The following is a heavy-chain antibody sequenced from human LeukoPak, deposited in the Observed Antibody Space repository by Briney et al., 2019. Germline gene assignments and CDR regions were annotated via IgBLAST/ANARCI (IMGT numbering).Heavy chain of an antibody. D-gene: IGHD1-26*01. Sequence: ASVKASCKASGYTFTSYYMHWVRQAPGQGLEWMGIINPSGGSTSYAQKFQGRVTMTRDTSTSTVYMELSSLRSEDTAVYYCASDSGSYGLSFDYWGQGTLVTVSS. CDR3: ASDSGSYGLSFDY. CDR2: INPSGGST. V-gene: IGHV1-46*01. J-gene: IGHJ4*02. CDR1: GYTFTSYY.